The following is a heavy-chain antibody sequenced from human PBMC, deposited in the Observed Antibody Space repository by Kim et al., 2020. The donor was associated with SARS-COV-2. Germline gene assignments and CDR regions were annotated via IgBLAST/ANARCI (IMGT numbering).Heavy chain of an antibody. V-gene: IGHV3-21*01. CDR3: ARDGGAVY. J-gene: IGHJ4*02. D-gene: IGHD2-15*01. Sequence: SVYIYYEDSVKGRFTISRDNAKNSLYLQMNSLRAEDTAVYYCARDGGAVYWGQGTLVTVSS. CDR2: SVYI.